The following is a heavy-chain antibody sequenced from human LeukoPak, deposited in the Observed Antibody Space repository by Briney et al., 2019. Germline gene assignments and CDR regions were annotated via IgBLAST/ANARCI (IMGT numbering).Heavy chain of an antibody. CDR1: GFTFSSYG. CDR2: IWYDGSNK. CDR3: ARGDYGSGSYYTPYYYYYMDV. J-gene: IGHJ6*03. V-gene: IGHV3-33*01. Sequence: GGSLRLPCVASGFTFSSYGMHWVRQAPGKGLEWVAVIWYDGSNKYYADSVKGRFTISRDNSKNTLYLQMNSLRAEDTAVYYCARGDYGSGSYYTPYYYYYMDVWGKGTTATVSS. D-gene: IGHD3-10*01.